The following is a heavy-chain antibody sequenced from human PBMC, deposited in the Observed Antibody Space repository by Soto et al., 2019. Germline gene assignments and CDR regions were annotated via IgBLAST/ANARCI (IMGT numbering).Heavy chain of an antibody. Sequence: SVKVSFKASGGTFSSYIISWVRQAPGQGLEWMGRIIPILGIANYAQKLQGRVTITADKSTSTAYMELRSLGSDDTAVYYCARDQRRYFDWLLSPTKYYYYGMDVWGQGTTVTVSS. J-gene: IGHJ6*02. CDR1: GGTFSSYI. CDR3: ARDQRRYFDWLLSPTKYYYYGMDV. CDR2: IIPILGIA. V-gene: IGHV1-69*04. D-gene: IGHD3-9*01.